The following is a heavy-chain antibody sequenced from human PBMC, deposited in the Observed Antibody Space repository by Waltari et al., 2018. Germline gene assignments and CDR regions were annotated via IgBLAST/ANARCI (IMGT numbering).Heavy chain of an antibody. CDR1: GYSFTSYW. CDR2: IYPGDSDT. J-gene: IGHJ2*01. D-gene: IGHD1-1*01. Sequence: EVQLVQSGAEVKTPGESLKISCKGSGYSFTSYWTGRVRQMAGKGLEWLGIIYPGDSDTRYSPSFQGQVTISADKSISTAYLQWSSLKASDTAMYYCARQRGELDWYFDLWGRGTLVTVSS. CDR3: ARQRGELDWYFDL. V-gene: IGHV5-51*01.